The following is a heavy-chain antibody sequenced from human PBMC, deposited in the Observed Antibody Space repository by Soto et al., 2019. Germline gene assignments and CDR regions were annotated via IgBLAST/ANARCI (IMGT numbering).Heavy chain of an antibody. CDR1: GGSITGYY. Sequence: SETLSLTCTVSGGSITGYYWSWIRQPPGKGLEIIGYIYHSGATEYTSSLKSRVTISVDKSENQFSLQMRSVSAADTAMYFCAPXGLTGPTVQYHRYGLDVWGQGARVIVSS. J-gene: IGHJ6*02. CDR2: IYHSGAT. V-gene: IGHV4-59*03. CDR3: APXGLTGPTVQYHRYGLDV. D-gene: IGHD3-9*01.